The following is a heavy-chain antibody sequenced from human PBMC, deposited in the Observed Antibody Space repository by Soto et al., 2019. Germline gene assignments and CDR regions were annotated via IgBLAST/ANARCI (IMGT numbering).Heavy chain of an antibody. CDR2: ISYDGSNK. CDR1: GFTFSSYG. J-gene: IGHJ4*02. Sequence: GGSLRLSCAASGFTFSSYGMHWVRQAPGKGLEWVAVISYDGSNKYYADSVKGRFTISRDNSKNTLYLQMNSLRAEDTAVYYCAKDRTGIFDYWGQGTLVTVSS. CDR3: AKDRTGIFDY. V-gene: IGHV3-30*18.